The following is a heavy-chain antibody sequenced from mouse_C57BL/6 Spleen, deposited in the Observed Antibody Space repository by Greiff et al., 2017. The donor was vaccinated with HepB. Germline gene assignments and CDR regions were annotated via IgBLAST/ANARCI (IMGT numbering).Heavy chain of an antibody. Sequence: DVQLQESGPGLVKPSQSLSLTCSVTGYSITSGYYWNWIRQFPGNKLEWMGYISYDGSNNYNPSLKNRISITRDTSKNQFFLKLNSVTTEDTATYYCARDDYGPMDYWGQGTSVTVSS. D-gene: IGHD1-1*02. V-gene: IGHV3-6*01. CDR3: ARDDYGPMDY. CDR2: ISYDGSN. J-gene: IGHJ4*01. CDR1: GYSITSGYY.